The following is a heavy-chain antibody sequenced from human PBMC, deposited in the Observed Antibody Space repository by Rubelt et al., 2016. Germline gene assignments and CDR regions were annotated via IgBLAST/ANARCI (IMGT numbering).Heavy chain of an antibody. J-gene: IGHJ4*02. Sequence: GKGLEWVAVISYDGSNKYYADSVKGRFTISRDNSKNTLYLQMNSLRAEDTAVYYCARDHRPYYDYVWGSYRYGGSDYWGQGTLVTVSS. D-gene: IGHD3-16*02. V-gene: IGHV3-30*04. CDR2: ISYDGSNK. CDR3: ARDHRPYYDYVWGSYRYGGSDY.